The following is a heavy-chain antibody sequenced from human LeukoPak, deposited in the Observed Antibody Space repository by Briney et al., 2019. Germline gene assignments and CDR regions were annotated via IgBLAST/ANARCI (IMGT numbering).Heavy chain of an antibody. CDR3: AKEDSSGWSYYFDY. V-gene: IGHV3-30*18. Sequence: GGSLRLSCAASGFTFSSYGMHWVRQAPGKGLEWVAVISYDGSNKYYANSVKGRFTISRDNSKNTRYLQMNSLRAEDTAVYYCAKEDSSGWSYYFDYWGQGTLVTVSS. J-gene: IGHJ4*02. CDR2: ISYDGSNK. CDR1: GFTFSSYG. D-gene: IGHD6-19*01.